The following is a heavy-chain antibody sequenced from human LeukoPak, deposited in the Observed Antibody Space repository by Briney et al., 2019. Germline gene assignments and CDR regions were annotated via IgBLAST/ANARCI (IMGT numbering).Heavy chain of an antibody. CDR1: GGSISSYY. J-gene: IGHJ4*02. D-gene: IGHD2-15*01. Sequence: SETLSLTCTVSGGSISSYYWSWIRQPPGKGLEWIGYIYYSGSTNCNPSLKSRVTISVDTSKNQFSLKLSSVTAADTAVYYCARGSCSGGSCYYDYWGQGTLVTVSS. CDR2: IYYSGST. V-gene: IGHV4-59*01. CDR3: ARGSCSGGSCYYDY.